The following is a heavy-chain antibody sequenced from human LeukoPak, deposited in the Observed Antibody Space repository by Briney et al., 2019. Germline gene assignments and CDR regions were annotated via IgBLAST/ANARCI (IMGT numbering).Heavy chain of an antibody. CDR2: MYTGGTT. CDR1: GFTVSGTH. V-gene: IGHV3-53*01. D-gene: IGHD2-21*02. Sequence: GGTLRLSCAASGFTVSGTHMSWVRQAPGKGLEWVSAMYTGGTTYYADSVTGRFTVSRDTSRNTLFLHMDSLRAEDTAVYYCAKDEVTSGGGLASWGQGTLVIVSS. CDR3: AKDEVTSGGGLAS. J-gene: IGHJ5*01.